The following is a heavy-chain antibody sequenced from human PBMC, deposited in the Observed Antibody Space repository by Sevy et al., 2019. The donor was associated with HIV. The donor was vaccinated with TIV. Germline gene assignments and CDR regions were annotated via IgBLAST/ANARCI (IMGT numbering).Heavy chain of an antibody. V-gene: IGHV1-2*02. CDR1: GYTFTGYY. D-gene: IGHD5-18*01. J-gene: IGHJ3*02. CDR2: INPNIGDT. Sequence: ASVKVSCKASGYTFTGYYIHWVRQAPGQGLEWMGWINPNIGDTNYEQNFQGRVTMTRNTSINTAYMDLRGLKSDDTAVYYFATTTRGYSYDSFPVTFDIWGQGTMVTVSS. CDR3: ATTTRGYSYDSFPVTFDI.